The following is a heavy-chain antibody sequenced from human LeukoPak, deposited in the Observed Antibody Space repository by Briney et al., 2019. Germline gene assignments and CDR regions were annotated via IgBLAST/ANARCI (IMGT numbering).Heavy chain of an antibody. Sequence: SETLSLTCTISGGSISTYYWSWIRQPPGKGLEWIGYVYYSGSTNYNPSLKSRVTISVDTSKNQFSLKLSSVTAADTAVYYCARGAGVWWLQNYWGQGTLVTVSS. V-gene: IGHV4-59*01. D-gene: IGHD5-12*01. CDR2: VYYSGST. CDR3: ARGAGVWWLQNY. J-gene: IGHJ4*02. CDR1: GGSISTYY.